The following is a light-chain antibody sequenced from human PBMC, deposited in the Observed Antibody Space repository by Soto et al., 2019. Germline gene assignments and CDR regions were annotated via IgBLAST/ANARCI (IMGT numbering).Light chain of an antibody. J-gene: IGLJ2*01. CDR3: CSYAGNYTLL. V-gene: IGLV2-11*01. Sequence: QSALTQPRSVSGSPGQSVTISCTGTSSDVGGYNYVSWYQHHPGKAPKLMIYDVSKRPSGVPDRFSGSKSGNTASVAISGLQAEDEADYYCCSYAGNYTLLFGGGTKLTVL. CDR1: SSDVGGYNY. CDR2: DVS.